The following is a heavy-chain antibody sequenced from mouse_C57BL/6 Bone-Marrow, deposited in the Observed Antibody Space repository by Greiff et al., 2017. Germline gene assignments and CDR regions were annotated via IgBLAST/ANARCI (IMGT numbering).Heavy chain of an antibody. Sequence: QVQLQQSGAELVKPGASVTISCKASGYPFTAYSLNWVKPRPGQGLEWIGNLGPGRGSTSYNETFKGKAPLTADKSSSTAYMQLSSLTSEDSAVYFCARGGLGYWGQGTTLTVSS. CDR1: GYPFTAYS. CDR3: ARGGLGY. CDR2: LGPGRGST. V-gene: IGHV1-77*01. J-gene: IGHJ2*01.